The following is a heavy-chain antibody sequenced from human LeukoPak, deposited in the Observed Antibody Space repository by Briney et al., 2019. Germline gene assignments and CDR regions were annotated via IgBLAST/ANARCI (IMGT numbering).Heavy chain of an antibody. J-gene: IGHJ4*02. Sequence: SETLSLTCIVSGSISSYYWTWSRRPPGKGVEWIGHSYFTGNPNYNPSLKSRVTISIDPPKNQFSLKLTSVTAADTAVYYCAGLRSTVAWASFDYWGQGILVTVSS. CDR2: SYFTGNP. CDR3: AGLRSTVAWASFDY. D-gene: IGHD4-23*01. V-gene: IGHV4-59*08. CDR1: GSISSYY.